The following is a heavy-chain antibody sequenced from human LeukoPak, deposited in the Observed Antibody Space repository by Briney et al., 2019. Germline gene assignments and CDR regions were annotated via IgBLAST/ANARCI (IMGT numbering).Heavy chain of an antibody. D-gene: IGHD4-23*01. CDR1: GGSVSSDSFH. J-gene: IGHJ4*02. V-gene: IGHV4-61*01. CDR3: ARAAGGNSHFDY. CDR2: IYFSGST. Sequence: PSETLSLTCTVSGGSVSSDSFHCSWIRQPPGKGLDWIGYIYFSGSTNYNPSLKSRATISVDTSKNQFSLKLSSVTAADTAVYHCARAAGGNSHFDYWGQGTLVTVSS.